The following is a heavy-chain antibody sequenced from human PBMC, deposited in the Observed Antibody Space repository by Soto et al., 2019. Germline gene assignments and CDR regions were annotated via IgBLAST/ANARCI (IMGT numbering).Heavy chain of an antibody. Sequence: QVQLQESGPGLVKPSGTLSLTCAVSSDSISTNYWWSWVRQPPGKGLEWIGEIYHSGRTNYNPSLKSRVTIAVDKSKHQFSLKLNSVTAADTAVYYCARGWEVGYQLPFANWFDAWGQGTLVTVSS. V-gene: IGHV4-4*02. CDR2: IYHSGRT. J-gene: IGHJ5*02. CDR1: SDSISTNYW. CDR3: ARGWEVGYQLPFANWFDA. D-gene: IGHD2-15*01.